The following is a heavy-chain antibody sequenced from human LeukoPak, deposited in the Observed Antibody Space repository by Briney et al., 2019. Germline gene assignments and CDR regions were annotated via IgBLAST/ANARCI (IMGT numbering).Heavy chain of an antibody. CDR1: GGSISSGGYS. CDR2: IYHSGST. Sequence: SQTLSLTCAVSGGSISSGGYSWSWIRQPPGKGLEWIGYIYHSGSTYYNPSLKSRVTISVDTSKNQFSLKLSSVTAADTAVYYCARGSITMVRAPGFDYWGQGTLVTVSS. D-gene: IGHD3-10*01. V-gene: IGHV4-30-2*01. J-gene: IGHJ4*02. CDR3: ARGSITMVRAPGFDY.